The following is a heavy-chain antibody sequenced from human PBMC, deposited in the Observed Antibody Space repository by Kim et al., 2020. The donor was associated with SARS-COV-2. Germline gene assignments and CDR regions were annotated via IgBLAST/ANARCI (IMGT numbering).Heavy chain of an antibody. Sequence: GGSLRLSCAASGFTFSSYQMNWVRQAPGKGLEWVSYISSSGSTIYYADSVKGRFTISRDNAKNSLYLQMNSLRAEDTAVYYCAREKPNYFDYWGQGTLLTVSS. V-gene: IGHV3-48*03. J-gene: IGHJ4*02. CDR1: GFTFSSYQ. CDR2: ISSSGSTI. CDR3: AREKPNYFDY.